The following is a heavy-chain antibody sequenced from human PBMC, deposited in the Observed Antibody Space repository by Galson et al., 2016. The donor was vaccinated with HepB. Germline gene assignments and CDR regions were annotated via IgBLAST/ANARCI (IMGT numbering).Heavy chain of an antibody. CDR1: GFAFTDRG. J-gene: IGHJ4*02. CDR2: IWYDGSIK. D-gene: IGHD2-21*02. V-gene: IGHV3-30*02. CDR3: VKDQCGGDCGEPGSFDY. Sequence: SLRLSCAVSGFAFTDRGFHWVRQAPGKGLEWVSTIWYDGSIKDYGESVKGRFTISRDNSKQTVYLQMDSLALEDTAVYFCVKDQCGGDCGEPGSFDYWGQGTLVSVSS.